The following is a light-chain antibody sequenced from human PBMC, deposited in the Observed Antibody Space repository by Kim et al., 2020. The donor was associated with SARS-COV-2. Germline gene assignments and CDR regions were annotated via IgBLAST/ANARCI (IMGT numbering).Light chain of an antibody. CDR2: KAS. J-gene: IGKJ1*01. CDR3: QQYNSYSRT. CDR1: QSISNW. V-gene: IGKV1-5*03. Sequence: DIQMTQSPSTLSASVVDRVTITCRASQSISNWLAWYQQRPGKAPKLLIYKASILESGVPSRFSGSGSGTEFTLFISSLQPDDFATYYCQQYNSYSRTFGQGTKVDIK.